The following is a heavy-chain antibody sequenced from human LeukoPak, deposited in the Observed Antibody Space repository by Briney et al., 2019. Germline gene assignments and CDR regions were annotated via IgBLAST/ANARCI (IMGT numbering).Heavy chain of an antibody. CDR3: AKVEIRLRAFDY. Sequence: GGSLRLSCAASGFTFSTYDMYWVRQAPGKGLEWVSYISSRNTTTHYADSVRGRFTISRDNAKNSLYLQMNSLRAEDTAVYYCAKVEIRLRAFDYWGQGTLVTVSS. CDR2: ISSRNTTT. J-gene: IGHJ4*02. CDR1: GFTFSTYD. D-gene: IGHD5-24*01. V-gene: IGHV3-48*03.